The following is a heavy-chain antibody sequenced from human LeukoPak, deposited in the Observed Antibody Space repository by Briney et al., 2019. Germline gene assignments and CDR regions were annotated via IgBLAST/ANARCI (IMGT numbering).Heavy chain of an antibody. CDR3: ARRSSGVVVVITTLAAFDI. V-gene: IGHV4-39*01. J-gene: IGHJ3*02. D-gene: IGHD3-22*01. CDR1: GGSISSSSYY. Sequence: SETLSLTCTVSGGSISSSSYYWGWIRQPPGKGLEWIGSIYYSGSTYYNPSPKSRVTISVDTSKNQFSLKLSSVTAADTAVYYCARRSSGVVVVITTLAAFDIWGQGTMVAVSS. CDR2: IYYSGST.